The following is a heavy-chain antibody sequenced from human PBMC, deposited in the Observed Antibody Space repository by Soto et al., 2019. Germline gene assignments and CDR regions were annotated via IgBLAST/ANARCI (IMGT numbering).Heavy chain of an antibody. V-gene: IGHV4-39*01. Sequence: SETLSLTCTVSGGSISSSSYYWGWIRQPPGKGLEWIGSIYYSGSTYYNPSPKSRVTISVDTSKNQFSLKLSSVTAADTAVYYCARGYYDILTGYYQRQYYFDYWGQGTLVTVSS. D-gene: IGHD3-9*01. CDR2: IYYSGST. CDR1: GGSISSSSYY. J-gene: IGHJ4*02. CDR3: ARGYYDILTGYYQRQYYFDY.